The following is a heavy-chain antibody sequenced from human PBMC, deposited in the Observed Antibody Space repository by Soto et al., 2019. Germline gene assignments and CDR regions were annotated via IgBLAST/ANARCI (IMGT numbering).Heavy chain of an antibody. CDR2: IIPIFGTA. CDR3: ARGPVEMATIRYYYYGMDV. CDR1: GGTFSSYA. Sequence: QVQLVQSGAEVKKPGSSVKVSCKASGGTFSSYAISWVRQAPGQGLEWMGGIIPIFGTANYAQKFQGRVTITADESTSTAYMELSSLRSEDTAVYYCARGPVEMATIRYYYYGMDVWGQGTTVTVSS. J-gene: IGHJ6*02. V-gene: IGHV1-69*12. D-gene: IGHD5-12*01.